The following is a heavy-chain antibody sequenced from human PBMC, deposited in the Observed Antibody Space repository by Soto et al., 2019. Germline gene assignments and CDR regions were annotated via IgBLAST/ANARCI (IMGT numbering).Heavy chain of an antibody. CDR2: IYYSGST. CDR3: ARLWRSSWYFAY. D-gene: IGHD6-13*01. Sequence: SETLSLTCTVNCASITSSYWSWMRQPPGKGLEWIGYIYYSGSTNYNPSLKSRVTISVDTSKNQFSLKLSSVTAADTAAYYCARLWRSSWYFAYWGQGTLVTVSS. V-gene: IGHV4-59*08. CDR1: CASITSSY. J-gene: IGHJ4*02.